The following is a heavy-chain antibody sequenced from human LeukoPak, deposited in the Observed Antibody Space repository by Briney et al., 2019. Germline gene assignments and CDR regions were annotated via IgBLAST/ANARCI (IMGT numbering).Heavy chain of an antibody. CDR3: ARPASDFALAASGFDP. Sequence: ASVKVSCKASGYTCTSYDINGVRQATGQGLEWMGWMNPNSGNTGYAQKFQGRVTMTRNTSISTAYMELSSLRSEDTAVYYCARPASDFALAASGFDPWGQGTLVTVSS. V-gene: IGHV1-8*01. CDR1: GYTCTSYD. J-gene: IGHJ5*02. D-gene: IGHD2/OR15-2a*01. CDR2: MNPNSGNT.